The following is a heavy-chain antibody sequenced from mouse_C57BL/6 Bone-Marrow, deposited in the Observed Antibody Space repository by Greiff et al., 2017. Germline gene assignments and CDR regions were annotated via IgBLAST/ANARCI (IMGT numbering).Heavy chain of an antibody. V-gene: IGHV1-52*01. D-gene: IGHD2-5*01. J-gene: IGHJ4*01. Sequence: QVQLQQPGAELVRPGSSVKLSCKASGYTFTSYWMHWVKQRPIQGLEWIGNIDSSDSETHYNQKFKDKATLTVDKSSSTAYMQLSSLTSEDSAVYYCATSDYSKGYAMDYWGQGTSVTVSS. CDR1: GYTFTSYW. CDR3: ATSDYSKGYAMDY. CDR2: IDSSDSET.